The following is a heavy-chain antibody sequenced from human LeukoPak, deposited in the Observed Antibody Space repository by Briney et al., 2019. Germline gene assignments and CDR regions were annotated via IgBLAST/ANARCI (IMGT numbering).Heavy chain of an antibody. D-gene: IGHD6-6*01. J-gene: IGHJ4*02. V-gene: IGHV3-23*01. CDR3: ARDGGSSSDFDY. CDR1: GFTFSSYA. CDR2: ISGSGDTT. Sequence: GGSLRLSCAASGFTFSSYAMNWVRQAPGKGLEWVSVISGSGDTTFYADSVKGRFTISKDNAKNSLYLQMNSLRAEDTAVYYCARDGGSSSDFDYWGQGTLVTVSS.